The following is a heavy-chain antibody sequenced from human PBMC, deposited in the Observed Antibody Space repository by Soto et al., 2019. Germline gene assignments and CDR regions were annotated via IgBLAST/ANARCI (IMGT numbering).Heavy chain of an antibody. CDR1: GFTFSSYA. CDR3: AKDSLKNVYGDSLDY. J-gene: IGHJ4*02. Sequence: EVQLLESGGGLVQPGGSLRLSCAASGFTFSSYAMSWVRQAPGKGLEWVSAISGSGGSTYYADSVKGRFTISRDNSKNTLYLQMNSLRAEDTAVYYCAKDSLKNVYGDSLDYWGQGTLVTVTS. CDR2: ISGSGGST. V-gene: IGHV3-23*01. D-gene: IGHD4-17*01.